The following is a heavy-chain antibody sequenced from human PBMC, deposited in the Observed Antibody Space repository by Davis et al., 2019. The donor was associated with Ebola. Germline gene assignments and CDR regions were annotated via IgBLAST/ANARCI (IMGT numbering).Heavy chain of an antibody. CDR1: VGSTSSYY. CDR3: ASAIVVTAPDGFDV. J-gene: IGHJ3*01. V-gene: IGHV4-59*08. CDR2: IYYSGST. Sequence: GSLRPSCTAPVGSTSSYYWSWIRQPPGKGLGWIGYIYYSGSTNYNPSLKSRVTISVDTSKNQFSLKLSSVTAADTAVYYCASAIVVTAPDGFDVWGQGTMVTVSS. D-gene: IGHD2-21*02.